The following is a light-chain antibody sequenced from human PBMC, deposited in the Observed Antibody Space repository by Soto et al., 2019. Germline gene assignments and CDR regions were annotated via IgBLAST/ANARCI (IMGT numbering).Light chain of an antibody. V-gene: IGKV2-28*01. CDR3: MQALQSPRT. CDR1: QSLLHSNGYNY. J-gene: IGKJ1*01. CDR2: LGS. Sequence: DIVMTQSPLSLPVTPGEPASISCRSSQSLLHSNGYNYLDWYLQKPGQSPQLLTYLGSNRASGVPEGFSGRGSGTNFTLKVSRVEAEDVWVYYCMQALQSPRTFGQGTKVEIK.